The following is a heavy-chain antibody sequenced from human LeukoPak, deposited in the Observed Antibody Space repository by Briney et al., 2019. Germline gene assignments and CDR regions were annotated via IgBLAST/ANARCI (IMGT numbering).Heavy chain of an antibody. J-gene: IGHJ4*02. CDR3: ARDLLESLGGPFDY. Sequence: GGSLRLSCAASGFTFSSYGMHWVRQAPGKGLEWVAVISYDGSNKYYADSVKGRFTISRDNSKNTLYLQMNSLRAEDTAVYYCARDLLESLGGPFDYWGQGTLVTVSS. CDR1: GFTFSSYG. CDR2: ISYDGSNK. D-gene: IGHD3-16*01. V-gene: IGHV3-30*03.